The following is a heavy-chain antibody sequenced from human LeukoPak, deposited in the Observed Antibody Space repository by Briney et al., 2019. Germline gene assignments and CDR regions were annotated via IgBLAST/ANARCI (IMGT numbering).Heavy chain of an antibody. Sequence: PGGSLRLSCAASGFTVSSSYMSWVRQAPGKGLEWVSLIYSGGRTYYADSVRGRFTISRDNSKNTLYLQMNSLRAEDTAVYYCASGYSSGWPTFYWGQGTLVTVSS. CDR3: ASGYSSGWPTFY. D-gene: IGHD6-19*01. V-gene: IGHV3-53*05. CDR2: IYSGGRT. J-gene: IGHJ4*02. CDR1: GFTVSSSY.